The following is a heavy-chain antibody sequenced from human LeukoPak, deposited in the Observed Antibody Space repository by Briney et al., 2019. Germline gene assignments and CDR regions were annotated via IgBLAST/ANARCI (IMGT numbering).Heavy chain of an antibody. CDR2: ISYDGSNK. CDR3: AKDYGDYGSYYGMAV. Sequence: PGRSLRLSCAASGFTFSSYGMHWVRQAPGKGLEWVAVISYDGSNKYYADSVKGRFTISRDNSKNTLYLQMNSLRAEDTAVYYCAKDYGDYGSYYGMAVWGQGTTVTVSS. J-gene: IGHJ6*02. CDR1: GFTFSSYG. V-gene: IGHV3-30*18. D-gene: IGHD4-17*01.